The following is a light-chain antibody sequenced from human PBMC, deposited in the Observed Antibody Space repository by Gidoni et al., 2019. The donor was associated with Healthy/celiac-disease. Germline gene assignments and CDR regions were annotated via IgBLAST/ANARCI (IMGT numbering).Light chain of an antibody. CDR3: QQYNSYSIX. CDR2: KAS. CDR1: QSISSW. V-gene: IGKV1-5*03. J-gene: IGKJ1*01. Sequence: DIQMTQSPSTLSASVGDRVTITCRASQSISSWLAWYQQKPGKAPKLLIYKASSLESGVPSRFSGSGSGTEFTLTISSLQPDDFATYYCQQYNSYSIXVXQGTKVEIK.